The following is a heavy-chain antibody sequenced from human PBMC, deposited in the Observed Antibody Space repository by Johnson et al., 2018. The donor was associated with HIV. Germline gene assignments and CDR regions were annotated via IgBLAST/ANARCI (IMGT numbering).Heavy chain of an antibody. D-gene: IGHD2-2*01. CDR2: VNWNGART. CDR1: GFIFDDFG. CDR3: ARGRKDIAAVDGLDNDGFDV. J-gene: IGHJ3*01. V-gene: IGHV3-20*04. Sequence: VQLVESGGDVVQPGRSLRLSCTASGFIFDDFGMNWVRHAPGKGLEWVSDVNWNGARTGSADSVKGRFTISSDISKATLFLQMNSLRPEDTAIYYCARGRKDIAAVDGLDNDGFDVWGRGTMVTVS.